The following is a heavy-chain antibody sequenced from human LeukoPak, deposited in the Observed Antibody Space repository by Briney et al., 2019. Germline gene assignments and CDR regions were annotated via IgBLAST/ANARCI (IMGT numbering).Heavy chain of an antibody. CDR2: ISDTGSTI. CDR1: GFTFSYYG. Sequence: PGGSLRLSCAASGFTFSYYGMNWVRQAPGKGLEWLSYISDTGSTIYYADSVKGRFTISRDNAKNSLYLQMNSLRAEDTAVYYCARVHIVGATPSDYWGQGTLVTVSS. D-gene: IGHD1-26*01. J-gene: IGHJ4*02. V-gene: IGHV3-48*03. CDR3: ARVHIVGATPSDY.